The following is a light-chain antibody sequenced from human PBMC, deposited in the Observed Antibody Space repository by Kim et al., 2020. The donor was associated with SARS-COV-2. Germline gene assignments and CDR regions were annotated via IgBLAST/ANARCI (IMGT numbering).Light chain of an antibody. CDR2: GAS. J-gene: IGKJ4*01. Sequence: SPGEIATLSCRASQSVSSSYLAWYQQKPGQAPRLLIYGASIRATGIPDRFSGSGSGTDFTLTISRLEPEDFAVYYCQQYGSSPLTFGGGTKVEIK. CDR1: QSVSSSY. V-gene: IGKV3-20*01. CDR3: QQYGSSPLT.